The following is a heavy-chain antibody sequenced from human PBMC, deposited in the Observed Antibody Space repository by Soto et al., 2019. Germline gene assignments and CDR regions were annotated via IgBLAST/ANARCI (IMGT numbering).Heavy chain of an antibody. V-gene: IGHV1-3*01. J-gene: IGHJ6*02. Sequence: VKVSCKTSGYSFTKYGLHWVRQAPGQRLEWMGWINPGNGDTKYSQKFQGRVTITRDTSATTAYMELSSLRSEDSAVFYCARTDCSSTSCYNYYYYGMDVWGQGTTVTVSS. CDR3: ARTDCSSTSCYNYYYYGMDV. CDR1: GYSFTKYG. CDR2: INPGNGDT. D-gene: IGHD2-2*01.